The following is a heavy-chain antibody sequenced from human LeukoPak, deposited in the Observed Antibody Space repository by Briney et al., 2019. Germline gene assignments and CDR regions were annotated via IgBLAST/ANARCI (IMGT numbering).Heavy chain of an antibody. CDR1: GYTLTELS. V-gene: IGHV1-24*01. Sequence: ASVKVSCKVSGYTLTELSMHWVRQAPGKGLEWMGGFDPEDGETIYAQKFQGRVTMTEDTSTDTAYMELSSLRSEDTAVYYCATESSGWYGRFYFDYWGQGTLVTVSS. J-gene: IGHJ4*02. CDR2: FDPEDGET. D-gene: IGHD6-19*01. CDR3: ATESSGWYGRFYFDY.